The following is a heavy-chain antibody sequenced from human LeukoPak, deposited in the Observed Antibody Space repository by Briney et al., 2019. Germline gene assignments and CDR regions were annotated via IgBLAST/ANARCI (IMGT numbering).Heavy chain of an antibody. CDR2: IYYNGST. CDR3: AAEYYYPGNGYYGALHI. Sequence: PSETLSLTCTVSGGSISSNSFYWGWIRQPPGKGPEWIASIYYNGSTYYNPSLKSRVTVSVDTSRNQFSLNLGSVTATDTAVYYCAAEYYYPGNGYYGALHIWGQGTMVTVSS. J-gene: IGHJ3*02. D-gene: IGHD3-22*01. CDR1: GGSISSNSFY. V-gene: IGHV4-39*01.